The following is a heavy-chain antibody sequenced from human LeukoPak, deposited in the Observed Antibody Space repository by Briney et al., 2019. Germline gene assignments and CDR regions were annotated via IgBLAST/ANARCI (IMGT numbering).Heavy chain of an antibody. CDR2: IYTSGST. CDR1: GGSISSYY. Sequence: PETLSLTCTVSGGSISSYYWSWIRQPAGKGLEWIGRIYTSGSTNYNPSLRSRVTMSVDTSKNQFSLKLSSVTAADTAVYYCAMGIAAAGIDYWGQGTLVTVSS. J-gene: IGHJ4*02. D-gene: IGHD6-13*01. CDR3: AMGIAAAGIDY. V-gene: IGHV4-4*07.